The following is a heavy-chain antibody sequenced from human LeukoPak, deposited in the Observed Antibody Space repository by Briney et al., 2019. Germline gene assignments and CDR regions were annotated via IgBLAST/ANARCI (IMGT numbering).Heavy chain of an antibody. J-gene: IGHJ6*03. V-gene: IGHV4-59*01. D-gene: IGHD6-19*01. CDR2: IYYSGST. Sequence: PSETLSLTCTVSGGSISSYYWSWIRQPPGKGLEWIGYIYYSGSTNYNPSLKSRVTISVDTSKNQFSLKLSSVTAADTAVYYCARDGRAVAGSNYYYYYMDVWGKGTTVTISS. CDR3: ARDGRAVAGSNYYYYYMDV. CDR1: GGSISSYY.